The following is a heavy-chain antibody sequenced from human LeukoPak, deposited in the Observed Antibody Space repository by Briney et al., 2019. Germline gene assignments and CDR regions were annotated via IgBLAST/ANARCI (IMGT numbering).Heavy chain of an antibody. J-gene: IGHJ4*02. Sequence: GGSLRLSCAASGFTFTTHTMHWVRQAPGKGLEYVSAITGNGGSTYYADSVKGRFTISRDNSKNTLYLQLGSLRDEDMAVYYCARERNYYYFDYWGQGTLVTVSS. CDR1: GFTFTTHT. D-gene: IGHD1-7*01. CDR3: ARERNYYYFDY. V-gene: IGHV3-64*02. CDR2: ITGNGGST.